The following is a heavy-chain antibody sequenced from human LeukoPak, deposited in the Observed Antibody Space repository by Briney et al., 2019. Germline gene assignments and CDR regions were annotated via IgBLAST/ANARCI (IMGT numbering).Heavy chain of an antibody. V-gene: IGHV3-11*04. J-gene: IGHJ6*03. Sequence: GGSLRLSCAASGFTFSDYYMSWIRQAPGKGLEWVSYISSSGSTIYYADSVKGRFTVSRDNAKNSLYLQMNSLRAEDTAVYYCAAARGTGTTFWYYYYYMDVWGEGTTVTVSS. CDR2: ISSSGSTI. D-gene: IGHD1-7*01. CDR1: GFTFSDYY. CDR3: AAARGTGTTFWYYYYYMDV.